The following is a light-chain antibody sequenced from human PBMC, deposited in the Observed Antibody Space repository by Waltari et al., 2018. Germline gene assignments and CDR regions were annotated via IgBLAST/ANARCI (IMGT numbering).Light chain of an antibody. CDR3: CSYRGGHSWV. V-gene: IGLV2-23*02. CDR2: EVN. CDR1: SNDIGSYNR. J-gene: IGLJ3*02. Sequence: QSALTLPASVSGSPGQSISISCTGTSNDIGSYNRVSWYQHHPGKAPKRLIYEVNKRPSGVSGRFSGAKSGNTASLTISGLQAEDEGDYYCCSYRGGHSWVFGGGAKLTVL.